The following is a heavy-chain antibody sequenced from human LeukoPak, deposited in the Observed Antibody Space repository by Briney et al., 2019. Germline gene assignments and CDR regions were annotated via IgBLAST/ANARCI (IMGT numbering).Heavy chain of an antibody. Sequence: KDGESLKISCKASGYNFTTYWFGWVRQMPGKGLEYMGIIYPRDSQIRYRPSFQGQVTISADKSISTAYLQWTSLKASDTAIYYCARHTKRPQAGWFDPWGQGTLVTVSS. CDR2: IYPRDSQI. CDR1: GYNFTTYW. J-gene: IGHJ5*02. CDR3: ARHTKRPQAGWFDP. D-gene: IGHD6-25*01. V-gene: IGHV5-51*01.